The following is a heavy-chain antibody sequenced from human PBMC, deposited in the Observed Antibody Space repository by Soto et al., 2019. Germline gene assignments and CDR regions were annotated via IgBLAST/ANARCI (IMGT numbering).Heavy chain of an antibody. Sequence: ASVKVSCKASGYSFTKYHMHWVRQAPGQGLEWMGWINPGSGVTNQAQKFQGRVTMTRDTSITTTYMELNSLTSDDTAVYYCARVAGHKNARFDAWGQGALVTVSS. CDR2: INPGSGVT. J-gene: IGHJ4*02. D-gene: IGHD1-1*01. V-gene: IGHV1-2*02. CDR1: GYSFTKYH. CDR3: ARVAGHKNARFDA.